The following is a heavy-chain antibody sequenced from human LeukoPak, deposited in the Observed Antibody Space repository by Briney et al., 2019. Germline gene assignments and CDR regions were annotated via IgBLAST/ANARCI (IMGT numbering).Heavy chain of an antibody. CDR3: AREGGAAAGHNWFDP. CDR1: GGSISSSSYY. CDR2: IYYSGST. Sequence: PSETLSLTCTVSGGSISSSSYYWGWIRQPPGKGLEWIGSIYYSGSTYYNPSLKSRVTISVDTSKNQFSLKLSSVTAADTAVYYCAREGGAAAGHNWFDPWGQGTLVTVSS. V-gene: IGHV4-39*02. J-gene: IGHJ5*02. D-gene: IGHD6-13*01.